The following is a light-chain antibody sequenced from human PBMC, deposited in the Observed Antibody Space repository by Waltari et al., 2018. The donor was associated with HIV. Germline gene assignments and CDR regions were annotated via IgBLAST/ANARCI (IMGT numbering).Light chain of an antibody. CDR3: GTWDTSLSAGV. J-gene: IGLJ3*02. CDR2: DNN. V-gene: IGLV1-51*01. Sequence: QAVLTQPPSVSAAPGQKVTISCSGSSSNIGNNYVSWYQQFPGKAPKVLIDDNNKRPPGGPDRFSGSRSGTSATLGVAGLQTGDEADYYCGTWDTSLSAGVFGGGTKLTVL. CDR1: SSNIGNNY.